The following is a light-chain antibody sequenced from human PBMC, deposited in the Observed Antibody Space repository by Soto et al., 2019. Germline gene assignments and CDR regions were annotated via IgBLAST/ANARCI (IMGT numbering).Light chain of an antibody. CDR3: QQFDYSLWT. J-gene: IGKJ1*01. V-gene: IGKV3-20*01. Sequence: ETVLTQSPGTLSLSPGERATLSCRASQSVSTSNLAWYQQRPGQAPRLLIYGTSSRATGIPDRFSGSGSGTDFTLTISRLEPEDFAVYYCQQFDYSLWTFGQWTKVEIK. CDR2: GTS. CDR1: QSVSTSN.